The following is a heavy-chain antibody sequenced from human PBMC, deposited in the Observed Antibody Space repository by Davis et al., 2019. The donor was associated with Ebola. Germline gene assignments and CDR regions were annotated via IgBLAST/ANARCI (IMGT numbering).Heavy chain of an antibody. V-gene: IGHV3-30*04. Sequence: PAGSLSLSCAASAFTFRNYAMPWVRQAPGKGLEWVAAVSHSERQRFYADSVKGRFTISRDNSENTLYLQMNSLTADDTSVYYCARAGFAEVLDYWGQGTPVTVSS. CDR3: ARAGFAEVLDY. D-gene: IGHD3-3*01. J-gene: IGHJ4*02. CDR2: VSHSERQR. CDR1: AFTFRNYA.